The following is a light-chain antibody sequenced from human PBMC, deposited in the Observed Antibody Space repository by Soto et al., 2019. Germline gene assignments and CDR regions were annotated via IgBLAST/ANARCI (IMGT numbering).Light chain of an antibody. CDR2: DVS. V-gene: IGLV2-14*03. Sequence: QSVLTQPASVSGPPGQSINISCTGTSSDVGGYNYVSWYQHHSGKAPKLIIYDVSNRPSGVSNPFSGSKSGNTASLTISGLQPEDEADYYCSSYTTSNTRQIVFGTGTKVTVL. CDR1: SSDVGGYNY. J-gene: IGLJ1*01. CDR3: SSYTTSNTRQIV.